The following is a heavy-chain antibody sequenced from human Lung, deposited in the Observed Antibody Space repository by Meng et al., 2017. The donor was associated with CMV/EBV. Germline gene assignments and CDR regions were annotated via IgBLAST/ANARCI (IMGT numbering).Heavy chain of an antibody. J-gene: IGHJ4*02. CDR1: GGSVNSGSYN. D-gene: IGHD3-16*02. V-gene: IGHV4-61*01. CDR2: LYYTGST. CDR3: ALLGEVSLGLEF. Sequence: SXTLSLXCSVSGGSVNSGSYNWSWIRQPPGKGLEWIGYLYYTGSTNYNPSLKSLVTVSVDTSKSQFPLNLNSVTDADTAVYYCALLGEVSLGLEFWGQGNLVTVSS.